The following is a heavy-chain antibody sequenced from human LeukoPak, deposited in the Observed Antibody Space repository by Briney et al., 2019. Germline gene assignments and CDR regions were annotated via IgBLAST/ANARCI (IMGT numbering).Heavy chain of an antibody. CDR1: GYTFTGYY. CDR2: IIPIFGTA. J-gene: IGHJ6*03. Sequence: SVKVSCKASGYTFTGYYMHWVRQAPGQGLEWMGGIIPIFGTANYAQKFQGRVTITTDESTGTAYMELSSLRSEDTAVYYCARDVGWITGTTESLYYYYMDVWGKGTTVTVSS. V-gene: IGHV1-69*05. D-gene: IGHD1-7*01. CDR3: ARDVGWITGTTESLYYYYMDV.